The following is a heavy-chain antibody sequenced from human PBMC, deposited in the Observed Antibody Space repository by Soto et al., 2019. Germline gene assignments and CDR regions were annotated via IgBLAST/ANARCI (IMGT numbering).Heavy chain of an antibody. CDR3: AGGRGSSWYDYYYMDV. CDR1: GYTFTSYY. J-gene: IGHJ6*03. D-gene: IGHD6-13*01. V-gene: IGHV1-46*01. Sequence: ASVKVSCKASGYTFTSYYMHWVRQAPGQGLEWMGIINPSVGSTSYAQKFQGRVTMTRDTSTSTVYMELSSLRSEDTAVYYCAGGRGSSWYDYYYMDVWGKGTTVTVSS. CDR2: INPSVGST.